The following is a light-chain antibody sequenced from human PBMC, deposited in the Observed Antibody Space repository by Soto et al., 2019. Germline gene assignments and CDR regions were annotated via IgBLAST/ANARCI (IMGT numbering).Light chain of an antibody. V-gene: IGKV3-15*01. CDR3: QQYNNWPRT. CDR1: QTVLSN. Sequence: EIVMTQSPATLSVSPGERATLSCRASQTVLSNLAWYQQKPGQAPRLLIYGASTRATGIPARFSGSGSGTEFTLTIGSLQSEDFAVYYCQQYNNWPRTFGQGTKVDIK. J-gene: IGKJ1*01. CDR2: GAS.